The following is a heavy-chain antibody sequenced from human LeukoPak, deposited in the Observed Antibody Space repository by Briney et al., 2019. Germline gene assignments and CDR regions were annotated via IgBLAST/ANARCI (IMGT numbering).Heavy chain of an antibody. CDR1: GYTFTSYG. D-gene: IGHD6-19*01. V-gene: IGHV1-46*01. CDR3: ARVEQGSGWFDY. CDR2: INPSGGST. J-gene: IGHJ4*02. Sequence: ASVKVSCKASGYTFTSYGISWVRQAPGQGLEWMGIINPSGGSTSYAQKFQGRVTMTRDTSTSTVYMELSSLRSEDTAVYYCARVEQGSGWFDYWGQGTLVTVSS.